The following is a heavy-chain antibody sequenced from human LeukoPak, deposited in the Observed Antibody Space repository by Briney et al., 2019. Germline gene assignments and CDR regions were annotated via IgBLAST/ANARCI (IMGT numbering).Heavy chain of an antibody. J-gene: IGHJ3*02. CDR2: LYYAGST. Sequence: PSETLSLTCSVSGGSISSYYWSWIRQPPGKGLEWIGDLYYAGSTNYNPSLKSRVTISVDTSKNQFSLKLSSVTAADTAVYYCARAESGYSYGPDAFDIWGQGTMVTVSS. CDR3: ARAESGYSYGPDAFDI. D-gene: IGHD5-18*01. V-gene: IGHV4-59*01. CDR1: GGSISSYY.